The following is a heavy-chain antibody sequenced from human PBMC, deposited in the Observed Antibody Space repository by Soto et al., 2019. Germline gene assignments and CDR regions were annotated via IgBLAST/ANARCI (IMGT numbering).Heavy chain of an antibody. J-gene: IGHJ6*03. CDR2: INHSGST. CDR3: ARRYCSGGSCYSYYYYYYMDA. D-gene: IGHD2-15*01. Sequence: QVQLQQWGAGLLKPSETLSLTCAVYGGSFSGYYWSWIRQPPGKGLEWIGEINHSGSTNYNPSLKGRVPISVDTSKNQFSLKLSSVTAADTAVYYCARRYCSGGSCYSYYYYYYMDALVKATTVTVPS. CDR1: GGSFSGYY. V-gene: IGHV4-34*01.